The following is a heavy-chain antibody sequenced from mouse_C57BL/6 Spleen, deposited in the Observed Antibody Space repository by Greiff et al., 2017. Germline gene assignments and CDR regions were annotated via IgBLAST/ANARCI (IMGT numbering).Heavy chain of an antibody. CDR3: ARRDYYSVYFDG. Sequence: VKLQESGAELVKPGASVKISCKASGYAFSSYWMNWVKQRPGKGLEWIGQIYPGDGDTNYNGKFKGKATLTADKSSSTAYMQLSSLTSEDSAVYFCARRDYYSVYFDGWGTGTTVTVSS. D-gene: IGHD2-12*01. V-gene: IGHV1-80*01. CDR1: GYAFSSYW. CDR2: IYPGDGDT. J-gene: IGHJ1*03.